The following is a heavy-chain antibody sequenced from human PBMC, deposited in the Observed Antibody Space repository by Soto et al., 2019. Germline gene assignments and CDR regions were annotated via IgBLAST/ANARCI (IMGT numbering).Heavy chain of an antibody. D-gene: IGHD3-22*01. J-gene: IGHJ4*02. V-gene: IGHV3-30-3*01. CDR3: ARVLLYDSSGYHGGIDY. CDR2: ISYDGSNK. Sequence: QVQLVESGGGVVQPGRSLRLSCAASGFTFSSYAMHWVRQAPGKGLEWVAVISYDGSNKYYADSVKGRFTISRDNSKNTLYLQMNSLRAEDTAVYYCARVLLYDSSGYHGGIDYWGQGTLVTVSS. CDR1: GFTFSSYA.